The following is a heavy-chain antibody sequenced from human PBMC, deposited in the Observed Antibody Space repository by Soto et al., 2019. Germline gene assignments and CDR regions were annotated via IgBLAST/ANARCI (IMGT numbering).Heavy chain of an antibody. CDR1: GFTFSTYA. D-gene: IGHD3-9*01. CDR3: AKGGHILAGYEYWCFDL. J-gene: IGHJ2*01. Sequence: QVQLVESGGGVVQPGRSLRLSCAASGFTFSTYAMHWVRQAPGKGLEWVAVISYDGSNKYYADSVKGRFTISRDNSKNTLYLQMNSLRTEDTAVYYCAKGGHILAGYEYWCFDLWGRGNLVTVSS. V-gene: IGHV3-30*18. CDR2: ISYDGSNK.